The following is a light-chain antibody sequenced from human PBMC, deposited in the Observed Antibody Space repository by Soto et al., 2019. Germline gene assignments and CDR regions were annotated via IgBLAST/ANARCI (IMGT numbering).Light chain of an antibody. CDR2: KAS. Sequence: DIQMTQSPSTLSASEGDRVTITCRASQYISSWLAWYQQKPGKAPKLLIYKASSLESGVPSRFSGSGSGTEFTLTIRSLQPDDFATYYCQQYNSQRTFGQGTKVEIK. V-gene: IGKV1-5*03. CDR3: QQYNSQRT. J-gene: IGKJ1*01. CDR1: QYISSW.